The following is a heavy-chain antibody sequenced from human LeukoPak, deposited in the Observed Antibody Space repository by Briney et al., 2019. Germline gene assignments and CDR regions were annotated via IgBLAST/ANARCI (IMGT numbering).Heavy chain of an antibody. CDR1: GYTFTDYY. J-gene: IGHJ6*02. CDR2: INPNTGGT. D-gene: IGHD5-12*01. CDR3: ATEVAPSDHYYYYGMDV. V-gene: IGHV1-2*02. Sequence: ASVKVSCKASGYTFTDYYMHWVRQAPGQGLEWMGWINPNTGGTNYAQKFQDRVTMTRDTSISTAYMELSRLRSDDTAVYYCATEVAPSDHYYYYGMDVWGQGTTVTVSS.